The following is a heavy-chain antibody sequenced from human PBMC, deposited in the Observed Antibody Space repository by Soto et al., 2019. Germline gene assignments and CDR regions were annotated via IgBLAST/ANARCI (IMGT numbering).Heavy chain of an antibody. Sequence: EVHLVESGGGLVQPGGSLRLSCAASEFTFGNYWLHWVRQAPGTGLVWVSRINPDGSQTAYADSVKGRFTISRGNAKKTLYLQLNSLRAEDTAVYYCTRDSFRPDASGTYYYYGMDVWGQGTTVTVSS. V-gene: IGHV3-74*01. CDR1: EFTFGNYW. D-gene: IGHD3-10*01. CDR2: INPDGSQT. CDR3: TRDSFRPDASGTYYYYGMDV. J-gene: IGHJ6*02.